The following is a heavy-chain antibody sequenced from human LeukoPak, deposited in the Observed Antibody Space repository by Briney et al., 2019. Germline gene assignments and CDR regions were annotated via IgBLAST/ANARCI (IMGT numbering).Heavy chain of an antibody. D-gene: IGHD3-22*01. J-gene: IGHJ4*02. Sequence: SEPLSLTCTVSGGSISSSSYYWGWIRQPPGKGLEWIGSIYYSGSTYHNPSLKSRVTISVDTSKNQFSLKLSSVTAADTAVYYCASGKETTDYYDSSGYLYYFDYWGQGTLVTVSS. CDR2: IYYSGST. CDR1: GGSISSSSYY. V-gene: IGHV4-39*01. CDR3: ASGKETTDYYDSSGYLYYFDY.